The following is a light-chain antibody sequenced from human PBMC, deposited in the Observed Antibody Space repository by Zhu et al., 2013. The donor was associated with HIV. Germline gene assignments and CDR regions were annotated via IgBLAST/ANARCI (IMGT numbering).Light chain of an antibody. Sequence: EIVLTQSPATLSLSPGERATLSCRASQNVSSFLAWYQHKPGQAPRLLIYDASSRATGIPDRFSGSGSVTHFTLTISRLEPEDSAVYFCQQYDVSPLSFGGGTKVEIK. CDR2: DAS. CDR1: QNVSSF. CDR3: QQYDVSPLS. J-gene: IGKJ4*01. V-gene: IGKV3-20*01.